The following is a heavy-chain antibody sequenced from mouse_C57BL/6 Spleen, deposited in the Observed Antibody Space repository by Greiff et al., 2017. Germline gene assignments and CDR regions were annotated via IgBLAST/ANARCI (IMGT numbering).Heavy chain of an antibody. D-gene: IGHD1-1*01. J-gene: IGHJ2*01. Sequence: QVQLQQPGAELVRPGTSVKLSCKASGYTFASYWMHWVKQRPGQGLEWIGVIDPSDSYTNYNEKFKGKATLTVDTSSSTAYMQLSSLTSEDSAVYYWARGYYGRGYYFDYWGQGTTLTVSS. CDR3: ARGYYGRGYYFDY. V-gene: IGHV1-59*01. CDR2: IDPSDSYT. CDR1: GYTFASYW.